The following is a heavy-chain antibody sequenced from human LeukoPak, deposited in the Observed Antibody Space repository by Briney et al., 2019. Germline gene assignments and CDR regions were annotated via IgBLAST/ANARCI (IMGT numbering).Heavy chain of an antibody. D-gene: IGHD5-24*01. V-gene: IGHV5-51*01. J-gene: IGHJ4*02. CDR1: GYSFANNW. CDR2: IYPGDSDT. Sequence: GESLKISCKGSGYSFANNWIAWVRQMPGKGLEWMGIIYPGDSDTRYSPSFQGQVTISADKSISTAYLQWSILKASDTAMYYCARRDGYDSTTFDYWGQGTLVTVSS. CDR3: ARRDGYDSTTFDY.